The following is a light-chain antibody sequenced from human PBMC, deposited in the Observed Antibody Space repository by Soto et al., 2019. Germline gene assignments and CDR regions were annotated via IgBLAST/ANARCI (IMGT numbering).Light chain of an antibody. J-gene: IGKJ2*01. CDR1: QNVGTY. CDR3: QQCSKWPMYT. Sequence: EIVLTQSPDTLSLSPGERATLFCRASQNVGTYLTWFQQKPGQAPRRLIYDASTRVSGVPARFSGSGSGTDFTLTISSLEPEDFAVYYCQQCSKWPMYTFGQGTKLEIK. V-gene: IGKV3-11*01. CDR2: DAS.